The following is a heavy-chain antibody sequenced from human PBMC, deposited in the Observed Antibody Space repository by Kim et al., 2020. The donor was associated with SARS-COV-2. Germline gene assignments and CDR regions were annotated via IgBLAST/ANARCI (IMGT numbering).Heavy chain of an antibody. Sequence: SETLSLTCTVSGGSVSSGSYYWSWIRQPPGKGLEWIGYIYYSGSTNYNPSLKSRVTISVDTSKNQFSLKLSSVTAADTAVYYCARVLIGVVIDYWGQGTLVTVSS. CDR2: IYYSGST. J-gene: IGHJ4*02. CDR3: ARVLIGVVIDY. V-gene: IGHV4-61*01. D-gene: IGHD3-3*01. CDR1: GGSVSSGSYY.